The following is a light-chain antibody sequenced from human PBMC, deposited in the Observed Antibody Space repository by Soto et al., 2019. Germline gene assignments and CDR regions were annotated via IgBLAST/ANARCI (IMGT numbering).Light chain of an antibody. J-gene: IGLJ3*02. CDR3: AAWDDSLNGWV. Sequence: QTVVTQPPSASGTPGQRVTISCSGSSSNIGSNTVNWYQQLPGAAPKLLIYANNQGPSGVPDRFSGSKSGTSASLAISGLQSEDEANYYCAAWDDSLNGWVFGGGTKVTVL. CDR1: SSNIGSNT. V-gene: IGLV1-44*01. CDR2: ANN.